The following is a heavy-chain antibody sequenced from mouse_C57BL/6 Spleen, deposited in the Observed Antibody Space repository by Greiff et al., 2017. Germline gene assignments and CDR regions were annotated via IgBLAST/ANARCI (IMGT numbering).Heavy chain of an antibody. CDR1: GYTFTSYW. V-gene: IGHV1-69*01. J-gene: IGHJ4*01. Sequence: QVQLQQPGAELVMPGASVKLSCKASGYTFTSYWMHWVKQRPGQGLEWIGEIDPSDSYTNYNQKFKGKSTLTVDKSSSTAYMQLSSLTSEDSAVYYCARGEYYYAMDYWGQGTSVTVSS. CDR2: IDPSDSYT. CDR3: ARGEYYYAMDY.